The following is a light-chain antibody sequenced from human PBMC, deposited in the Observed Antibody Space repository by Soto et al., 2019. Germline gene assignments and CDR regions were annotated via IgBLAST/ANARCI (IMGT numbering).Light chain of an antibody. Sequence: DIHLTQSPSSLSASVGDRVTITCRASPSISSYLNWYQQKPGKAPKLLIYAASSLQSGVPSRFSGRGSGTDFTLTISLLQPEDFATDYGQHCYSTPRTVGQGTNVESK. CDR2: AAS. J-gene: IGKJ1*01. CDR3: QHCYSTPRT. CDR1: PSISSY. V-gene: IGKV1-39*01.